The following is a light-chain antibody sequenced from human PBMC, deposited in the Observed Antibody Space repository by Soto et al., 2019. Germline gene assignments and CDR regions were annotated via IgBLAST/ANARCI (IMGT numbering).Light chain of an antibody. Sequence: QSALTQPASVSGSPGQSITISCTGTRSDVGSYNLVSWYQHHPGKAPKLMIYEGSKRPSGVSNRFSGSKSGNTASLTISGLQAEDEADYYCCSYAGSRGVSGGGTKLTVL. CDR1: RSDVGSYNL. CDR2: EGS. J-gene: IGLJ3*02. V-gene: IGLV2-23*01. CDR3: CSYAGSRGV.